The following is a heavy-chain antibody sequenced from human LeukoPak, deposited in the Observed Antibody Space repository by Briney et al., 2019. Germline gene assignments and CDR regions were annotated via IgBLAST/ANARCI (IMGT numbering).Heavy chain of an antibody. D-gene: IGHD6-19*01. Sequence: ASVKVSCKVSGNTLTELSMHWVRQAPGKGLEWMGGIIPIFGTANYAQKFQGRVTITADESTSTAYMELSSLRSEDTAVYYCARSSGGSSGWYKLDYWGQGTLVTVSS. CDR1: GNTLTELS. CDR3: ARSSGGSSGWYKLDY. CDR2: IIPIFGTA. V-gene: IGHV1-69*13. J-gene: IGHJ4*02.